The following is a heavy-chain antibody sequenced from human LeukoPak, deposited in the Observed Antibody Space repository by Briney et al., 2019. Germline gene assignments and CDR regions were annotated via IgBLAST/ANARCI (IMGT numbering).Heavy chain of an antibody. V-gene: IGHV3-13*01. CDR2: IGTAGDT. Sequence: GGSLRLSCAASGFTFSSYDMHWVRQATGKGLEWVSAIGTAGDTYYPGSVKGRFTISRENAKNSLCLQMNSLRAGDTAVYYCARGRSGSSGLRGSDAFDIWGQGTMVTVSS. CDR1: GFTFSSYD. CDR3: ARGRSGSSGLRGSDAFDI. J-gene: IGHJ3*02. D-gene: IGHD3-22*01.